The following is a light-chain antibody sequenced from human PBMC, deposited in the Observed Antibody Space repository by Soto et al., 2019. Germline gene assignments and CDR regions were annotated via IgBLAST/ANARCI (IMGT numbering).Light chain of an antibody. V-gene: IGKV3-11*01. CDR2: DAS. CDR1: QSVGSS. CDR3: QQYNDWPRT. Sequence: EVVLTQSPATLSLSPGERATLSCRASQSVGSSLAWYQQKPGQAPRLLIYDASNRATGIPARFSGSGSGTDFTLTISSLEPEDFAVYYCQQYNDWPRTFGQGTRLDIK. J-gene: IGKJ5*01.